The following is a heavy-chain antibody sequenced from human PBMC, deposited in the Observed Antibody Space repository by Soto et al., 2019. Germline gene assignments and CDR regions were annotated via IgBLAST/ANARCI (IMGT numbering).Heavy chain of an antibody. D-gene: IGHD2-21*02. J-gene: IGHJ4*02. Sequence: EVQLVESGGGLVQPGGSLRLSCAASGFTFSNYWMHWVRQAPGKGLVWVSRINSDGNIKDYADSVKGRFTISRDNARNRLYLQVNSLTDEDTAVYYCARLSVTAVTSIDYWGQGTLVSVSS. CDR2: INSDGNIK. V-gene: IGHV3-74*01. CDR1: GFTFSNYW. CDR3: ARLSVTAVTSIDY.